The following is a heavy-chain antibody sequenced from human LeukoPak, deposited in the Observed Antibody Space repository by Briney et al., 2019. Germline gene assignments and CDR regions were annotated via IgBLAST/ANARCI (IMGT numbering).Heavy chain of an antibody. J-gene: IGHJ4*02. Sequence: GESLKISCKGSGYSFTSYWIGWVRQMPGKGLEWMGIIYPGDSDTRYSPSFQGQVTISADKSIGTAYLQWSSLKASDTAMYYCARRYYYDSSGYYHSPLFFDYWGQGTLVTVSS. V-gene: IGHV5-51*03. CDR2: IYPGDSDT. CDR1: GYSFTSYW. CDR3: ARRYYYDSSGYYHSPLFFDY. D-gene: IGHD3-22*01.